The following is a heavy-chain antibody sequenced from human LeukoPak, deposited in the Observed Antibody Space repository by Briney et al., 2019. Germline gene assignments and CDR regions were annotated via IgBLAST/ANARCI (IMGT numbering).Heavy chain of an antibody. CDR2: INHSGST. V-gene: IGHV4-34*01. CDR1: GGSFSGYY. J-gene: IGHJ4*02. Sequence: SETLSLTCAVYGGSFSGYYWSWIRQPPGKGLEWIGEINHSGSTNYNPSLKSRVTISVDTSKNQFSLKLSSVTAADTAVYYCARGPLGIAVAGTIFDYWGQGILVTVSS. CDR3: ARGPLGIAVAGTIFDY. D-gene: IGHD6-19*01.